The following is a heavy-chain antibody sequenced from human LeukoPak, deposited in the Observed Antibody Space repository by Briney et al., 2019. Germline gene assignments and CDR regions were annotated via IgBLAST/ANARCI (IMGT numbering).Heavy chain of an antibody. D-gene: IGHD6-6*01. CDR2: IDITSAYI. J-gene: IGHJ4*02. V-gene: IGHV3-21*01. CDR1: GFMFTSYS. Sequence: PGGSLRLSCAASGFMFTSYSMSCVRQSPGKGLEWLSSIDITSAYIYYADSVRGRFTMSRDNAKNSVYLQMNSLRAEDTAVYYCAIDPGGARPIDYWGQGTLVTVSS. CDR3: AIDPGGARPIDY.